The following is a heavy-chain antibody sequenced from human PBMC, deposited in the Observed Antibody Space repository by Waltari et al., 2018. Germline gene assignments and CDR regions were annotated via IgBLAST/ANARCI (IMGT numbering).Heavy chain of an antibody. Sequence: EVQLLESGGGLVQPGGSLRLSCAASGFTFSSYAMSWVRQAPGKGLEWVSAISGSGGSTYYADSVKGRFTISRDNSKNTLYLQMNSLRAEDTAVYYCADQYYDFWSGYYAFSSYYYYGMDVWGQGTTVTVSS. CDR3: ADQYYDFWSGYYAFSSYYYYGMDV. CDR1: GFTFSSYA. J-gene: IGHJ6*02. D-gene: IGHD3-3*01. CDR2: ISGSGGST. V-gene: IGHV3-23*01.